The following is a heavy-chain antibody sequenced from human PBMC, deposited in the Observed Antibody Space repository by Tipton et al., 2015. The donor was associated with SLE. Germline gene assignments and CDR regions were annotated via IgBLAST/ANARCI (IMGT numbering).Heavy chain of an antibody. D-gene: IGHD3-22*01. CDR3: ARRGRTYYYDSSGPFDY. CDR2: IYYSGST. J-gene: IGHJ4*02. V-gene: IGHV4-39*01. CDR1: GGSITGYY. Sequence: TLSLTCTVSGGSITGYYWGWIRQPPGKGLEWIGSIYYSGSTYYNPSLKSRVTISVGTSKNQFSLKLSSVTAADTAVYYCARRGRTYYYDSSGPFDYWGQGTLVTVSS.